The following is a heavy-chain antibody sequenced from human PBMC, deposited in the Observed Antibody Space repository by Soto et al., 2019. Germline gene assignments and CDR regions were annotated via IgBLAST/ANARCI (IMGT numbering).Heavy chain of an antibody. Sequence: GGSLRLSCAASGFTFSSYSMNWVRQAPGKGLEWVSSISSSSSYIYYADSVKGRFTISRDNAKNSLYLQMNSLRAEDTAVYYCASIFGVDRAHCYGMAVRGQGTTVTVS. D-gene: IGHD3-3*01. CDR2: ISSSSSYI. J-gene: IGHJ6*02. V-gene: IGHV3-21*01. CDR1: GFTFSSYS. CDR3: ASIFGVDRAHCYGMAV.